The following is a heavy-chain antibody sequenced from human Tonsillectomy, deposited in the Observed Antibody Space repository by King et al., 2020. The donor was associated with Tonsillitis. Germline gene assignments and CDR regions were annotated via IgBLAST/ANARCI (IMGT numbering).Heavy chain of an antibody. Sequence: HVQLVESGPGLVRPSQTLSLICSVSGDSLTSGGYCWSWIRQHPDKGLEWIGSIYHSGPTYHTPSLRSRLFMSVDTSKNQFSLRLTSVTAADTAVYYCARNRDYGDYVDFWGQGTLVAVSS. J-gene: IGHJ4*02. V-gene: IGHV4-31*03. CDR3: ARNRDYGDYVDF. D-gene: IGHD4-17*01. CDR2: IYHSGPT. CDR1: GDSLTSGGYC.